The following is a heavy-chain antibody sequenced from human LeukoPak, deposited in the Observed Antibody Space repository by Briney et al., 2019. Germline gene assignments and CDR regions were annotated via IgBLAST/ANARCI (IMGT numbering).Heavy chain of an antibody. D-gene: IGHD3-16*01. V-gene: IGHV4-61*01. J-gene: IGHJ4*02. CDR1: GSSVSSSSSY. Sequence: SETLSLTCTVSGSSVSSSSSYWSWIRQPPGKGLEWIGYIYYSGSTNYNPSLKSRVTISVDTSKNQFSLKLSSVTAADTAVYYCARSWGEDYWGQGTLVTVSS. CDR2: IYYSGST. CDR3: ARSWGEDY.